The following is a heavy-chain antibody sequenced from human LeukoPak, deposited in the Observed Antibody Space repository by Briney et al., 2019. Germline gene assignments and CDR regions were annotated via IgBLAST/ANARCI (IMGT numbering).Heavy chain of an antibody. CDR2: IYSGGST. V-gene: IGHV3-53*01. J-gene: IGHJ4*02. D-gene: IGHD5-18*01. Sequence: GGSLRLSCAASEFSVGSNYMTWVRQAPGKGLEWVSLIYSGGSTYYADSVKGRFTISRDNSKNTLYLQMNSLRAEDTAVYYCAKALQLWSHFDYWGQGTLVTVSS. CDR3: AKALQLWSHFDY. CDR1: EFSVGSNY.